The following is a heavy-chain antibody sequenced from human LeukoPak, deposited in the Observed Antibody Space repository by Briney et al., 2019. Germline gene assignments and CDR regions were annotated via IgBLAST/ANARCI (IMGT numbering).Heavy chain of an antibody. V-gene: IGHV3-20*04. CDR1: GFTFDDYG. J-gene: IGHJ6*03. CDR3: ARAGMLYYYYYMDV. Sequence: PGGSLRLSCAASGFTFDDYGMSWVRQAPGKGLEWVSGINWNGGSTGYADSVKGRFTISRDNAKNSLYLQMNGLRAEDTALYYCARAGMLYYYYYMDVWGKGTTVTVSS. D-gene: IGHD3-10*01. CDR2: INWNGGST.